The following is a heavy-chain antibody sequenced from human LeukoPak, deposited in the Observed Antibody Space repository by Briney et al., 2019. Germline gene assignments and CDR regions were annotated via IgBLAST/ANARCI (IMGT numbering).Heavy chain of an antibody. Sequence: EASVKVSCKASGYTFTGYYMHWVRQAPGQGLEWMGWINPNSGGTNYAQKFQGRVTMTRDTSISTAYMELSRLRSDDTAVYYCARERGIAVAGTHYYYYMDVWGKGTTVTVSS. V-gene: IGHV1-2*02. CDR3: ARERGIAVAGTHYYYYMDV. D-gene: IGHD6-19*01. CDR2: INPNSGGT. CDR1: GYTFTGYY. J-gene: IGHJ6*03.